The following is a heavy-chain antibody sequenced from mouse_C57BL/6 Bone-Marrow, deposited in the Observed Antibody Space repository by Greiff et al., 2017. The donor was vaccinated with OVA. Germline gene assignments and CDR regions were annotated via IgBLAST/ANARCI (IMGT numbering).Heavy chain of an antibody. CDR2: FYPGSGSI. J-gene: IGHJ2*01. V-gene: IGHV1-62-2*01. CDR3: ARHEVYYGPLDY. Sequence: LKESGAELVKPGASVKLSCKASGYTFTEYTIHWVKQRSGQGLEWIGWFYPGSGSIKYNEKFKDKATLTADKSSSTVYMGLSRLTSEDSAVYFCARHEVYYGPLDYWGQGTTLTVSS. D-gene: IGHD2-1*01. CDR1: GYTFTEYT.